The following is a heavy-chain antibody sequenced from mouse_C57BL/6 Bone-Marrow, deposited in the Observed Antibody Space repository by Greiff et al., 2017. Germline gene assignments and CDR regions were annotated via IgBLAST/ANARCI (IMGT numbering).Heavy chain of an antibody. J-gene: IGHJ1*03. CDR2: INPNNGGT. CDR1: GYTFTDYN. D-gene: IGHD1-1*01. Sequence: DVQLQESGPELVKPGASVKIPCKASGYTFTDYNMDWVKQSHGKSLEWIGDINPNNGGTIYNQKFKGKATLTVDKSSSPAYMGLRSLTSEDTAGYYCARPYYYGRAGDWYFDVWGTGTTVTVSS. V-gene: IGHV1-18*01. CDR3: ARPYYYGRAGDWYFDV.